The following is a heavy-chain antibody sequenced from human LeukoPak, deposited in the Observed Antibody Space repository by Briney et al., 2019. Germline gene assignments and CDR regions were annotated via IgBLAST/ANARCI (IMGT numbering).Heavy chain of an antibody. D-gene: IGHD2-15*01. CDR2: IIPILGIA. Sequence: ASVKVSCKASGGTFSSYTISWVRQAPGQGLEWMGRIIPILGIANYAQKFQGRVTITTDESTSTAYMELSSLRSEDTAVYYCASMGVVVVVAATEYYFDYWGQGTLVTVSS. CDR3: ASMGVVVVVAATEYYFDY. V-gene: IGHV1-69*02. J-gene: IGHJ4*02. CDR1: GGTFSSYT.